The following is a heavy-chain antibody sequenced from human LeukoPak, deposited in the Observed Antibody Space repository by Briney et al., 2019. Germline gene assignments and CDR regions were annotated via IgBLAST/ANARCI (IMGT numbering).Heavy chain of an antibody. CDR1: GFTFSSYA. D-gene: IGHD3-9*01. CDR2: ISYDGSNK. Sequence: GGSLRLSCAASGFTFSSYARHWVRQAPGKGLEWVAVISYDGSNKYYADSVKGRLTISRDNSKNTLYLQMNSLRAEDTAVYYCARDGTYYDILTGYSDYYYYGMDVWGKGTTVTVSS. J-gene: IGHJ6*04. V-gene: IGHV3-30*04. CDR3: ARDGTYYDILTGYSDYYYYGMDV.